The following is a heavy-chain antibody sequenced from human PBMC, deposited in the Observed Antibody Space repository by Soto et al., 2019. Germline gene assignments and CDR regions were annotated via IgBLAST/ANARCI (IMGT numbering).Heavy chain of an antibody. J-gene: IGHJ6*02. V-gene: IGHV1-8*01. D-gene: IGHD6-13*01. Sequence: ASVKVSCKASGYTFTSYDINWVRQATGQGLEWMGWMNPNSGNTGYAQKFQGRVTMTRNTSISTAYMELSSLRSEDTAVYYCARGGGYSSSWYVIYYYYGMDVWGQGTTVTVSS. CDR2: MNPNSGNT. CDR1: GYTFTSYD. CDR3: ARGGGYSSSWYVIYYYYGMDV.